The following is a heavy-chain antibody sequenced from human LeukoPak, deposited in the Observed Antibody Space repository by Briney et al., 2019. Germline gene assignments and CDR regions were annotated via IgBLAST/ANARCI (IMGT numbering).Heavy chain of an antibody. Sequence: GRSLRLSCAASGFTFSSYGMHWVGQAPGKGLEWVAVISYDGSNKDYADSVKGRFTISRDNSKNTLYLQMNSLRVEDTAVYYCARGVYWSLDYWGQGTPVTVSS. D-gene: IGHD1-1*01. V-gene: IGHV3-30*12. CDR3: ARGVYWSLDY. CDR2: ISYDGSNK. J-gene: IGHJ4*02. CDR1: GFTFSSYG.